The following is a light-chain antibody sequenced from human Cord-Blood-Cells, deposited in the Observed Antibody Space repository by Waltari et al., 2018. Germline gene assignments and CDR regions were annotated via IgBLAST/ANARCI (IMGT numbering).Light chain of an antibody. CDR1: SSHVGTYNL. CDR2: KGS. J-gene: IGLJ3*02. Sequence: QPALTQPASVSGSPGQPTTISCTGTSSHVGTYNLVSWYQQHPGKAPKLMIYKGSKRPSGVSKRFSGSNSGNTASLTISGLQAEDEADYYCCSYAGSSTWVFGGGTKLTVL. CDR3: CSYAGSSTWV. V-gene: IGLV2-23*01.